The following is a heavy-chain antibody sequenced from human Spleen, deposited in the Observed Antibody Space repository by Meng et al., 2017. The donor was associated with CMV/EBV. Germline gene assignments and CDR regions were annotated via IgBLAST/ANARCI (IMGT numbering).Heavy chain of an antibody. V-gene: IGHV3-48*03. CDR1: GFTFSSYE. CDR3: FRDVYRHY. CDR2: ISSSGTTI. D-gene: IGHD5-12*01. J-gene: IGHJ4*02. Sequence: GESLKISCAASGFTFSSYEMNWVRQAPGKGLEWVSYISSSGTTIYYADSVKGRFTISRDNSKNSLYLQMNSLRVEDTAVYYCFRDVYRHYWGQGTLVTVSS.